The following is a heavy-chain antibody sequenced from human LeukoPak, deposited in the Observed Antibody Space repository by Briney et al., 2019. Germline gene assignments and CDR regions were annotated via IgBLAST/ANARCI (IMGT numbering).Heavy chain of an antibody. CDR3: ARENYFDY. J-gene: IGHJ4*02. Sequence: GGSLRLSCAASGFTFSGYSMNWVRQAPGKGLEWVSYISSSSSTIYSTDSVKGRLTISRDNAKNSLYLQMNGLRAEDTAVYYCARENYFDYWGQGTLVTVSS. V-gene: IGHV3-48*04. CDR1: GFTFSGYS. CDR2: ISSSSSTI.